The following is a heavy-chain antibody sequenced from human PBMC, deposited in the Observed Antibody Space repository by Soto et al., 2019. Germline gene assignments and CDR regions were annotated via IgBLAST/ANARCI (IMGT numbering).Heavy chain of an antibody. CDR2: IYYSGST. V-gene: IGHV4-39*01. CDR1: GGSISSSSYY. Sequence: QLQLQESGPGLVKPSETLSLTCTVSGGSISSSSYYWGWIRQPPGKGLEWIGSIYYSGSTYYNPSLKRRVTISLDTSNNQFSLKLSSVTAADTAVYYCARQELERNWFDPWGQGTLVTVSS. J-gene: IGHJ5*02. CDR3: ARQELERNWFDP. D-gene: IGHD1-1*01.